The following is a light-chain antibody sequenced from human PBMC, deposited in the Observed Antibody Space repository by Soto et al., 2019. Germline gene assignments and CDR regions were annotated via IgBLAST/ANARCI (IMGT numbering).Light chain of an antibody. J-gene: IGKJ4*01. V-gene: IGKV3D-15*01. CDR1: QSISISY. CDR3: QQSNSWPLT. CDR2: GTS. Sequence: EIVMTQSPASLSVSPGERATLSCRASQSISISYLAWYQQKPGQAPRLLIYGTSSRATGIPDRFSGSGSGTDFPLTISSPPSEDFAVYYCQQSNSWPLTFGGGTKVEIK.